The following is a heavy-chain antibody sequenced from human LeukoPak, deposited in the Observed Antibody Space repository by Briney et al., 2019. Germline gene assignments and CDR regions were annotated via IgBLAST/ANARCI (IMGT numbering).Heavy chain of an antibody. D-gene: IGHD3-10*01. CDR1: GYTFTGYY. V-gene: IGHV1-2*06. Sequence: ASVKVSCKASGYTFTGYYMHWVRQAPGQGLEWMGRINPNSGGTNYAQKFQGRVTMTTDTSTSTAYMELRSLRSDDTAVYYCARDLWYYYGSGSLPPFDYWGQGTLVTVSS. CDR2: INPNSGGT. J-gene: IGHJ4*02. CDR3: ARDLWYYYGSGSLPPFDY.